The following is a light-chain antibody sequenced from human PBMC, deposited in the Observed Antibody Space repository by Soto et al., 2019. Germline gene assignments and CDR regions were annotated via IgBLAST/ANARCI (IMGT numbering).Light chain of an antibody. CDR3: QQYNSYSSLT. J-gene: IGKJ3*01. CDR1: QSISSW. CDR2: KAS. V-gene: IGKV1-5*03. Sequence: DIQMTQSPSTLSASVGDRVTITCRASQSISSWLAWYQQKPGKAPKLLIYKASNLESGVPSRFSGSGSGTEFTLTISSLQPDDFATYYCQQYNSYSSLTFGPGTKVDI.